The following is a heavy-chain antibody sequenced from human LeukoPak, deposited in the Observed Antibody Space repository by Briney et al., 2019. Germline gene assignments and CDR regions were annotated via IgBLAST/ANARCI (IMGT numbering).Heavy chain of an antibody. V-gene: IGHV3-7*01. CDR3: ARSILFYGMDV. J-gene: IGHJ6*02. D-gene: IGHD2-15*01. CDR2: MNPDGSEK. CDR1: GFTFSSYW. Sequence: PGGSLRLSCAASGFTFSSYWMSWVRQAPGKGLEWVANMNPDGSEKYFLDSVKGRFTISRDNAKSSLYLQMNSLRGDDTAVYYCARSILFYGMDVWGQGTTVTVSS.